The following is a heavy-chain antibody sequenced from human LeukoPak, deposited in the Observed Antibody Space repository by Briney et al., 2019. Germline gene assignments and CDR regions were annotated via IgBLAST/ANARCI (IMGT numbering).Heavy chain of an antibody. CDR3: AATPRSAFDY. Sequence: SETLSPTCAVSGYSISSNYYWGWIRQPPGKGLEWIGTIYHSGTTYYNPSLKSRLTISVDTSKNQFSLKLSSVTAADMAVYYCAATPRSAFDYWGRGTLVTVSS. V-gene: IGHV4-38-2*01. J-gene: IGHJ4*02. CDR2: IYHSGTT. CDR1: GYSISSNYY.